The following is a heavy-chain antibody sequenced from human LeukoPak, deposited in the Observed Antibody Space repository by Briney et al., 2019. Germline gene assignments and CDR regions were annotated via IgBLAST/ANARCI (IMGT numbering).Heavy chain of an antibody. D-gene: IGHD3-10*01. CDR1: GYTFTYYY. Sequence: ASVKVSCKASGYTFTYYYMHWVRQAPGQGLEWMGWINPNSGGTNYAQKFQGRVTMTRDTSISTAYMELSRLRSDDTAVYYCARARGGTMVRGVRGGNWFDPWGQGTLVTVSS. CDR2: INPNSGGT. J-gene: IGHJ5*02. CDR3: ARARGGTMVRGVRGGNWFDP. V-gene: IGHV1-2*02.